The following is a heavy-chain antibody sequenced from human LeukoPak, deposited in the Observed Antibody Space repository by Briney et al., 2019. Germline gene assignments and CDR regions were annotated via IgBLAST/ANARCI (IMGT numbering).Heavy chain of an antibody. Sequence: SETLSLTCTVSGGSISSYYWSWIRQPLGKGLEWIGYIYYSGSTNYNPSLKSRVTISVDTSKNQFSLKLSSVTAADTAVYYCARRGYYDSSGYLRNWFDPWGQGTLVTVSS. J-gene: IGHJ5*02. D-gene: IGHD3-22*01. CDR2: IYYSGST. CDR1: GGSISSYY. CDR3: ARRGYYDSSGYLRNWFDP. V-gene: IGHV4-59*08.